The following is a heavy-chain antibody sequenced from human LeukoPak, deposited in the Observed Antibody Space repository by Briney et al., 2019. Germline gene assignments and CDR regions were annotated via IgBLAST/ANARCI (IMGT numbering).Heavy chain of an antibody. D-gene: IGHD3-16*02. J-gene: IGHJ4*02. V-gene: IGHV4-34*01. CDR1: GGSFSGYY. Sequence: SETLSLTCAMYGGSFSGYYWSWIRQPPGKGLEWIGEINHSGSTNYNPSFKSRVTISGDTSKNQFSLKLSSVTAADTAVYYCARGRLGELSNWSYHFDYWGQGTLVTVSS. CDR3: ARGRLGELSNWSYHFDY. CDR2: INHSGST.